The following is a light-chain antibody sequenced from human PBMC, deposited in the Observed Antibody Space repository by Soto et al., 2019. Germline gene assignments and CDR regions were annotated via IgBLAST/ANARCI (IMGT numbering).Light chain of an antibody. CDR2: GAS. J-gene: IGKJ4*01. CDR3: QQYNNWPLT. Sequence: EVVMTQSPATLSMSPGERDTLSCRASPTVSSNLAWYQQKPGQTPRLLIYGASTRAPGIPARFSGSGSGTDFTLTISSLQSEDFAVYYCQQYNNWPLTFGGGTKVEIK. CDR1: PTVSSN. V-gene: IGKV3-15*01.